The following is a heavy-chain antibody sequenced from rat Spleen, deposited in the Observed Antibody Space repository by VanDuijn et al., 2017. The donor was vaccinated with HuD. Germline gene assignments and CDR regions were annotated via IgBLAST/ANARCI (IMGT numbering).Heavy chain of an antibody. Sequence: EVQLVESDGGLVQPGRSLKLSCAASGFTLSDYNMAWVRQAPTKGLEWVASISTGGGNTYYRDSVKGRFTISRDNAKNTLYLQMDSLRSEDTATYYCTSTEIVMPRLYAYWGQGTLVTVSS. CDR2: ISTGGGNT. CDR3: TSTEIVMPRLYAY. V-gene: IGHV5-25*01. CDR1: GFTLSDYN. D-gene: IGHD1-12*01. J-gene: IGHJ3*01.